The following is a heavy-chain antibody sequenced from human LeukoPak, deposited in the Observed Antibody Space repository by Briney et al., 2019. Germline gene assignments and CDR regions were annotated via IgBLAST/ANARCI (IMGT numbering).Heavy chain of an antibody. J-gene: IGHJ3*02. CDR1: GYTFTSYY. V-gene: IGHV1-46*01. CDR2: INASGGST. D-gene: IGHD3-22*01. CDR3: AKGSTFYYYDSSGFFGDSFDI. Sequence: ASVKVSCKASGYTFTSYYMHWVRQAPGQGLEWMGIINASGGSTSYAQKFQGRVTMTRDMSTSTVYMELSSLRSEDTAVYYCAKGSTFYYYDSSGFFGDSFDIWGQGTMVTVSS.